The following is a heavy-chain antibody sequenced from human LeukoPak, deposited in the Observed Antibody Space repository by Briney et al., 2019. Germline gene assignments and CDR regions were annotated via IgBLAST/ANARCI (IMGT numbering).Heavy chain of an antibody. Sequence: RASETLSLTCTVSGGSISSYYWSWIRQPTGKGLEWIGYIYYSGSTNYNPSLKSRVTISVDTSKNQFSLKLSSVTAADTAVYYCARALLRPWFDPWGQGTLVTVSS. CDR3: ARALLRPWFDP. D-gene: IGHD4-17*01. J-gene: IGHJ5*02. V-gene: IGHV4-59*01. CDR1: GGSISSYY. CDR2: IYYSGST.